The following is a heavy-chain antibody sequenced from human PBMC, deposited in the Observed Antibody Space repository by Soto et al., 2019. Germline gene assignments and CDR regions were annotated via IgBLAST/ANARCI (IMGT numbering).Heavy chain of an antibody. D-gene: IGHD3-3*01. CDR1: GFTFSRSA. CDR3: AKGFLEWKINNCFDP. V-gene: IGHV3-23*01. J-gene: IGHJ5*02. CDR2: ISSSGGTT. Sequence: GGSLRLSCVASGFTFSRSAMGWVRQAPGKGLEWVSGISSSGGTTYYADSVKGRFTVSRDNSKNTLYLQMSSLRAEDTAVYYCAKGFLEWKINNCFDPWGQGTLVTVSS.